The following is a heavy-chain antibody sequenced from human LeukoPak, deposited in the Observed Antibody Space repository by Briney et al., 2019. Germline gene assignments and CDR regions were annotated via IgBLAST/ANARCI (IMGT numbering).Heavy chain of an antibody. V-gene: IGHV1-18*01. D-gene: IGHD1-26*01. Sequence: ASVKVSCKASGYTFTSYGISWVRQAPGRGLEWMGWISAYNGNTNYAQKLQDRVTMTTDTSTSTAYMELRSLRSDDTAVYYCAKVSGSLRESWFDPWGQGTLVTVSS. CDR1: GYTFTSYG. CDR2: ISAYNGNT. J-gene: IGHJ5*02. CDR3: AKVSGSLRESWFDP.